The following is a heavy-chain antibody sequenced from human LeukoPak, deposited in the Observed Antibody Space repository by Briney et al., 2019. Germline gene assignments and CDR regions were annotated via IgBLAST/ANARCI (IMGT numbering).Heavy chain of an antibody. V-gene: IGHV4-61*01. CDR3: ARAGDSSGTYYFDY. CDR2: IYYSGST. D-gene: IGHD6-19*01. CDR1: GGSVSSSSYY. Sequence: PSETLSLTCTVSGGSVSSSSYYWSWIRQPPGKGLEWIGYIYYSGSTNYNPSLKSRVTISVDTSKNQFSLKLSSVTAADTAVYYCARAGDSSGTYYFDYWGQGTLVTVSS. J-gene: IGHJ4*02.